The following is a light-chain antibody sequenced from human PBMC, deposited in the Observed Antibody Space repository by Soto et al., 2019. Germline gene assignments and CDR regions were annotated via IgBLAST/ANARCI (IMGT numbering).Light chain of an antibody. CDR3: QQYNSYPIP. CDR2: KAS. Sequence: DIQMTQSPSTLSASVGDRVTITCRASQSISSWLAWYQQKPGKAPKLLIYKASSLESGVPSRFSGSGSGTEFTLTISSLQPDDFATYYCQQYNSYPIPFGPGTKV. CDR1: QSISSW. J-gene: IGKJ3*01. V-gene: IGKV1-5*03.